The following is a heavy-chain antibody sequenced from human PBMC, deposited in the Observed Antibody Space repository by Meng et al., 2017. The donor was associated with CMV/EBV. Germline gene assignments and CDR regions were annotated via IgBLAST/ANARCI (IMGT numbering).Heavy chain of an antibody. Sequence: SVQVSCKASGGTFISYALSWVRQAPGQGLEWTGGIIPIFGTAKYAQKFQGRVTITTDESTTTAYMELSSLRSEDTAVYYCARGFYYGSGSYSFWFDTWGQGTLVTVSS. CDR3: ARGFYYGSGSYSFWFDT. CDR1: GGTFISYA. D-gene: IGHD3-10*01. V-gene: IGHV1-69*05. CDR2: IIPIFGTA. J-gene: IGHJ5*02.